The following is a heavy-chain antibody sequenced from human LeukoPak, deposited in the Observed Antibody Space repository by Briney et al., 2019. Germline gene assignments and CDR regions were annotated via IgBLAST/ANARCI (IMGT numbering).Heavy chain of an antibody. V-gene: IGHV3-21*01. CDR3: ARDQWIVTMVRGALDY. Sequence: PGMSLRLSCAASGFTFSSYSMNWVRQAPGKGLEWVSSISSSSSYIYYADSVKGRFTISRDNAKNSLYLQMNSLRAEDTAVYYCARDQWIVTMVRGALDYWGQGTLVTVSS. J-gene: IGHJ4*02. D-gene: IGHD3-10*01. CDR2: ISSSSSYI. CDR1: GFTFSSYS.